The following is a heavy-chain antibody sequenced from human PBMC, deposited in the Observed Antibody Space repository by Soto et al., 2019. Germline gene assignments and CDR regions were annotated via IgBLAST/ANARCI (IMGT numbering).Heavy chain of an antibody. CDR3: ERHLSLNDAPTNGPDY. Sequence: PGESLKISCRGSGYTFSTYCIAWVRQVPGKGLEWMGRIGPSDSYITYSPSFQGHVTISTDKSINTAYLQWSSLKASDTAIYYCERHLSLNDAPTNGPDYCGQGAPVPVSS. CDR1: GYTFSTYC. J-gene: IGHJ4*01. CDR2: IGPSDSYI. D-gene: IGHD2-2*01. V-gene: IGHV5-10-1*01.